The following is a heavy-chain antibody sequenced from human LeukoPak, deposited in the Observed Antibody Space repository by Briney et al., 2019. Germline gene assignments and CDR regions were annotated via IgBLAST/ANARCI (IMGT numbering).Heavy chain of an antibody. Sequence: TGGSLRLSCAASGFTFSDHAMTWVRQAPGKGREWVSAISGGGHSPYYADSVRGRFTISRDNSKNTLSLQMNSLTAEDTAFYFCARDAWGYYDSSGYSFGSQYYMDVWGRGTTVTVSS. D-gene: IGHD3-22*01. J-gene: IGHJ6*03. CDR3: ARDAWGYYDSSGYSFGSQYYMDV. CDR1: GFTFSDHA. V-gene: IGHV3-23*01. CDR2: ISGGGHSP.